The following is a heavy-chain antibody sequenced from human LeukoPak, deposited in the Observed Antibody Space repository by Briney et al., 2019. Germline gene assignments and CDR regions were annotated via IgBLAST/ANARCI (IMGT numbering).Heavy chain of an antibody. CDR1: GFTFSSYA. V-gene: IGHV3-23*01. D-gene: IGHD6-19*01. CDR2: ISGSGGST. J-gene: IGHJ4*02. Sequence: GGSLRLSCAASGFTFSSYAMSWVRQAPGKGLEWVSAISGSGGSTYYADSVKGRFTISRDNSKNTLYLQMNSLRAEDTAVYYCAKDEGDSGWYVALRSAIDYWGQGTLVTVSS. CDR3: AKDEGDSGWYVALRSAIDY.